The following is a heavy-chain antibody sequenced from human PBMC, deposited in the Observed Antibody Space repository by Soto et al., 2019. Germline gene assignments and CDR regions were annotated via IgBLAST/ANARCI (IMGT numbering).Heavy chain of an antibody. CDR1: AYIFTGYY. D-gene: IGHD2-21*01. CDR2: INPNNGGT. J-gene: IGHJ4*02. V-gene: IGHV1-2*02. CDR3: AIVRGEGGGCWLYDS. Sequence: QVQLVQSESEVKKSGASVKVSCKASAYIFTGYYMHWVRQARGQGLEWMGWINPNNGGTNNAQKFQGRVPMTSDTSISTAYVERRRLTSDDTGMYYGAIVRGEGGGCWLYDSWVQGTLVTVSS.